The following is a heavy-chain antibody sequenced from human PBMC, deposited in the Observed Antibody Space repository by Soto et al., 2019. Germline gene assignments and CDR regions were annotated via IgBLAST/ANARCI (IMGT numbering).Heavy chain of an antibody. CDR1: GYTFTSYG. CDR2: ISAYNGNT. D-gene: IGHD3-22*01. CDR3: ARDLYYCDSSGYYQRDYYYYGMDV. V-gene: IGHV1-18*04. J-gene: IGHJ6*02. Sequence: QVQLVQSGAEVKKPGASVKVSCKASGYTFTSYGISWVRQAPGQGLEWMGWISAYNGNTNYAQKLQGRVTMTTDTSTSTAYMELRSLRSDDTAVYYCARDLYYCDSSGYYQRDYYYYGMDVWGQGTTVTVSS.